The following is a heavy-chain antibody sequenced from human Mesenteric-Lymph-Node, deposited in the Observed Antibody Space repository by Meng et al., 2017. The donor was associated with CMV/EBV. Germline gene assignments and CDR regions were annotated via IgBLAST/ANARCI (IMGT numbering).Heavy chain of an antibody. Sequence: EGQLVESGGGVVQPGRSLRLYCAASGFNVRDKYMSWVCQAPGKGLEWVCIIYRGDNTYYIDSVKDRFTVSRDNSKNTMYLQMNSLRVEDTAVYYCTGDSVSNPNLDYWGQGTLVTVSS. V-gene: IGHV3-66*01. CDR2: IYRGDNT. CDR3: TGDSVSNPNLDY. D-gene: IGHD3-10*01. CDR1: GFNVRDKY. J-gene: IGHJ4*02.